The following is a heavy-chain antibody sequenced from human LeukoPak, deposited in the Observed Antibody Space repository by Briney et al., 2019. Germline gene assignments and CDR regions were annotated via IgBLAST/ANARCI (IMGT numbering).Heavy chain of an antibody. V-gene: IGHV4-59*01. CDR1: GGSISSYS. CDR2: VYHSGSI. Sequence: SETLSLTCTDSGGSISSYSWNWIRQSPGKGLEWIGRVYHSGSINYNPSLKSRVTISVDTSKSQFSLNLSSVTAADTAVYYCVSSYGGYVLDYWGQGTLVIVSS. D-gene: IGHD5-12*01. J-gene: IGHJ4*02. CDR3: VSSYGGYVLDY.